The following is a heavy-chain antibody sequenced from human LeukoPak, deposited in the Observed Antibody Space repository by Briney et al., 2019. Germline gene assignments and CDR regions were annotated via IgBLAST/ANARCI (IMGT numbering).Heavy chain of an antibody. CDR3: ASTILWFGAGPWFDP. CDR2: IYYSGST. CDR1: GGSISSYY. Sequence: SETLSLTCTVSGGSISSYYWSCIRQPPGKGLEWIGYIYYSGSTNYNPSLKSRVTISVDTSKNQFSLKLSSVTAADTAVYYCASTILWFGAGPWFDPWGQGTLVTVSS. D-gene: IGHD3-10*01. V-gene: IGHV4-59*01. J-gene: IGHJ5*02.